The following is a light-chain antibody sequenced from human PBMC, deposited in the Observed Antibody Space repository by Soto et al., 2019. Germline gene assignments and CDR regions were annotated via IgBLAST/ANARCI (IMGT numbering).Light chain of an antibody. Sequence: DIQMTQSPYSLSAAVGDRVTSACRASQNINTYLNCYQQKPGKAPKLLIFDAASLQSGVPSRFRGGGSRTDFHLTITSLQPEDFSTGSGQQTSSAPFTFGRGTKVDI. V-gene: IGKV1-39*01. CDR1: QNINTY. CDR2: DAA. J-gene: IGKJ3*01. CDR3: QQTSSAPFT.